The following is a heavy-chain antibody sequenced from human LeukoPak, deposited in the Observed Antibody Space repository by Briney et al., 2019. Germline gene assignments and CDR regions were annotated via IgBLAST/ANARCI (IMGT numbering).Heavy chain of an antibody. Sequence: GGSLRLSCAASGFTFSTYWMSWVRQAPGKGLEGVANIKQDGSEKDYVDSVKGRFTISRDNAKNSLYLQMSSLRAEDTAAYYCARDQYYWGQGTLVTVSS. CDR1: GFTFSTYW. J-gene: IGHJ4*02. V-gene: IGHV3-7*01. CDR2: IKQDGSEK. CDR3: ARDQYY.